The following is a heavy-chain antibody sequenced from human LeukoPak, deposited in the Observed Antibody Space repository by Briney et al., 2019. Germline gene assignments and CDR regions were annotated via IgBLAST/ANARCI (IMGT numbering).Heavy chain of an antibody. Sequence: SVKVSCKASGFTFTSSAVQWVRQARGQRLEWIGWIVVGSGNTNYAQKFQERVTITRDMSTSTAYMELSSLRSEDTAVYYCAARTRIGITGTTEFYWGQGTLVTVSS. CDR1: GFTFTSSA. CDR2: IVVGSGNT. CDR3: AARTRIGITGTTEFY. D-gene: IGHD1-7*01. V-gene: IGHV1-58*01. J-gene: IGHJ4*02.